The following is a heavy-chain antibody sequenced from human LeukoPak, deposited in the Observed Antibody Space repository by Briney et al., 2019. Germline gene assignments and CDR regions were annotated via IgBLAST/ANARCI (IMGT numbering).Heavy chain of an antibody. CDR3: ARHLSQGDGNKRGFDY. D-gene: IGHD5-24*01. V-gene: IGHV4-39*01. J-gene: IGHJ4*02. CDR2: ISSSGST. Sequence: SETLFLTCTVSGGSISSRPYDWGWVRQPPGKGLEYIGSISSSGSTYYNPSLQSRVTISIDASKNQFSLQLVSVTAADTAVFYCARHLSQGDGNKRGFDYWGQGTLVSVSS. CDR1: GGSISSRPYD.